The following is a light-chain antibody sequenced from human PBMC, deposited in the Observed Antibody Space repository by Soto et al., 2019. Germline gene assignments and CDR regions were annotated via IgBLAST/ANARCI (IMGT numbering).Light chain of an antibody. CDR1: ESISRN. CDR2: KAS. J-gene: IGKJ2*01. V-gene: IGKV1-5*03. Sequence: DIQMTQSPSTLSASVGDRVTITCRASESISRNLAWYQQKPGKAPKLLIYKASSLESGVPSRFTGSGSGTEFTLTISSLQPDDFATYYCQQYNSYSYTFGQGTKLEIK. CDR3: QQYNSYSYT.